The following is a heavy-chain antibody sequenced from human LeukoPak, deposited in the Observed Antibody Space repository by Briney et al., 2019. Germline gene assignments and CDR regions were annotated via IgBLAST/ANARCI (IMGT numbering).Heavy chain of an antibody. CDR1: GFTFSSYA. Sequence: PGGSLRLSCVTSGFTFSSYAMNWVRQAPGKGLEWVSGISASGGSTYYAASVKGRFTISRDGSTSTVHLQMNNLRAEDTAVYYCANSRGGIIQFDYWGQGSLVTVSS. CDR3: ANSRGGIIQFDY. D-gene: IGHD3-10*01. V-gene: IGHV3-23*01. CDR2: ISASGGST. J-gene: IGHJ4*02.